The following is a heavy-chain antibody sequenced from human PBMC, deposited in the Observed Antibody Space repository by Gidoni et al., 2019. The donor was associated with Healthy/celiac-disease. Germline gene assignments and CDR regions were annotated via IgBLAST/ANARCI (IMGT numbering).Heavy chain of an antibody. CDR2: SRSKAYGGTT. J-gene: IGHJ4*02. D-gene: IGHD6-13*01. V-gene: IGHV3-49*05. CDR3: TRGIAAAESYFDY. Sequence: EVQLVESGGGLVKTGRSLRLSSTASGSTFGDYAMSWFRQATVKGLEWVGFSRSKAYGGTTEYAASVKGRFTISRDDSKSIAYLQMNSLKTEDTAVYYCTRGIAAAESYFDYWGQGTLVTVSS. CDR1: GSTFGDYA.